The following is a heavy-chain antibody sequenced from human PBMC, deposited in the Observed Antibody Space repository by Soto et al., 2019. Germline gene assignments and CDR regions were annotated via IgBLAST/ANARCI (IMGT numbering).Heavy chain of an antibody. CDR1: GFTFSDYG. CDR3: AKARGRGPYSHYGMDG. Sequence: GGSLRLSCAVSGFTFSDYGMHWVRQTPDKGLEWVAVMSPDGTKKYYADSVKGRFTISRDTSKNTLYLQMSRLRREDSAVYHCAKARGRGPYSHYGMDGWGQGTTVTVPS. J-gene: IGHJ6*02. V-gene: IGHV3-30*18. D-gene: IGHD3-10*01. CDR2: MSPDGTKK.